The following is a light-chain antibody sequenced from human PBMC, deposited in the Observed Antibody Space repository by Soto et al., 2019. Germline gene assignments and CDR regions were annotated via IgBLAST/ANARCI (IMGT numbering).Light chain of an antibody. J-gene: IGKJ1*01. Sequence: DIQMTQSPSTLSASVGDRVTITCRASQSISSWLAWYQQKPGKAPKLLIYDASSLESGVPSRFSGSGSGTEFTLTISSLQPDDFATYYCQQYNSYSPTLGQGTNVDIK. CDR3: QQYNSYSPT. CDR1: QSISSW. V-gene: IGKV1-5*01. CDR2: DAS.